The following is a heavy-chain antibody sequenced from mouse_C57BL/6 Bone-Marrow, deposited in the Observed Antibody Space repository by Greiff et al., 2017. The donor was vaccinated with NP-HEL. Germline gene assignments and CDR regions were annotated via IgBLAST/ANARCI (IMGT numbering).Heavy chain of an antibody. J-gene: IGHJ3*01. V-gene: IGHV1-64*01. CDR3: ARWTGTWFAY. D-gene: IGHD4-1*01. CDR2: IHPNSGST. Sequence: VQLQQPGAELVKPGASVQLSCKASGYTFTSYWMHWVKQRPGQGLEWIGMIHPNSGSTNYNEKFKSKATLTVDKSSSTAYMQLSSLTSEDSAVYYCARWTGTWFAYWGQGTLVTVSA. CDR1: GYTFTSYW.